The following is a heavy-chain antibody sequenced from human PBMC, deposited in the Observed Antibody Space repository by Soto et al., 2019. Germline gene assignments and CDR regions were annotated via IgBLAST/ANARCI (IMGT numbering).Heavy chain of an antibody. V-gene: IGHV4-38-2*01. D-gene: IGHD5-12*01. CDR1: GYSITSGYY. CDR3: ARVDGPSYAGWFDG. CDR2: IYQSGST. J-gene: IGHJ5*02. Sequence: SETLSLTRAVSGYSITSGYYWGWIREPPGEGLEWIGSIYQSGSTYYNPSLKSRVTISVDMSKNQFSLKVSFLTATDTAVYYCARVDGPSYAGWFDGWGQRTLVTGSS.